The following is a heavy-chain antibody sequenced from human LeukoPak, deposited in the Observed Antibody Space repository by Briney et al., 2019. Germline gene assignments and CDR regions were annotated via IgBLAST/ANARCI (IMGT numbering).Heavy chain of an antibody. V-gene: IGHV4-59*01. Sequence: PSQTLSLTCTVAGCSISSYQRTWLRQPPGQGLEWIGHIYYTGSTNYNPSLKSRVTISLDTSKNQFSLKLSSVTAADTAVYYCTRSLGVVIHGGMDVWGQGTTVTVSS. CDR2: IYYTGST. J-gene: IGHJ6*02. CDR1: GCSISSYQ. D-gene: IGHD3-3*01. CDR3: TRSLGVVIHGGMDV.